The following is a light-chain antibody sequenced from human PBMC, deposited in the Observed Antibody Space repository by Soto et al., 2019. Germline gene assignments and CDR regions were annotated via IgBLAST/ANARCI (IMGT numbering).Light chain of an antibody. J-gene: IGLJ2*01. Sequence: QSVLTQPPSASGTPGQRVTISCSGSSSNIGSYTVNWYQQLPGTAPKLLIYSDTQRPSGVPDRFSGSKSGTSASLAISGLQSEDEADYYCAAWDDSLNGSVVFGGGTKLTVL. CDR3: AAWDDSLNGSVV. CDR2: SDT. CDR1: SSNIGSYT. V-gene: IGLV1-44*01.